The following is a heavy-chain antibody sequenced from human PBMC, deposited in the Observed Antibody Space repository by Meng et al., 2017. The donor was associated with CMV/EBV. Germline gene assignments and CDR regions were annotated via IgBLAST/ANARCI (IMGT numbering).Heavy chain of an antibody. D-gene: IGHD1-26*01. CDR1: GFTFSSYA. CDR2: ISGSGGST. CDR3: AKDRGSWGSGPFDY. V-gene: IGHV3-23*01. J-gene: IGHJ4*02. Sequence: GESLKISCAASGFTFSSYAMCWVRQAPGKGLEWVSAISGSGGSTYYADSVKGRFTISRDNSKNTLYLQMNSLRAEDTAVYYCAKDRGSWGSGPFDYWGQGTLVTVSS.